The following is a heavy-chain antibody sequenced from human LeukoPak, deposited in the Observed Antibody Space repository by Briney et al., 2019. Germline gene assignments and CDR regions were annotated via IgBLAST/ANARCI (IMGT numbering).Heavy chain of an antibody. Sequence: SETLSLTCTVSGGSISSSSYYWGWIRQPPGKGLERIGSIYYSGSTYYNPSLKSRVTISVDTSKNQFSLKLSSVTAADTAVYYCASPRDGYNLGDAFDIWGQGTMVTVSS. CDR3: ASPRDGYNLGDAFDI. CDR1: GGSISSSSYY. D-gene: IGHD5-24*01. CDR2: IYYSGST. J-gene: IGHJ3*02. V-gene: IGHV4-39*01.